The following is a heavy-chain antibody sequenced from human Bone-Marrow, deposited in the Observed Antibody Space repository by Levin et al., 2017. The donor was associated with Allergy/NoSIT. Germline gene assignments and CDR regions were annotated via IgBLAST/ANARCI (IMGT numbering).Heavy chain of an antibody. V-gene: IGHV3-30*18. CDR2: ISYDGSNK. D-gene: IGHD2-21*01. J-gene: IGHJ6*02. CDR3: AKDAERVVVVLPKNYYYYYGMDV. Sequence: GESLKISCAASGFTFSSYGMHWVRQAPGKGLEWVAVISYDGSNKYYADSVKGRFTISRDNSKNTLYLQMNSLRAEDTAVYYCAKDAERVVVVLPKNYYYYYGMDVWGQGTTVTVSS. CDR1: GFTFSSYG.